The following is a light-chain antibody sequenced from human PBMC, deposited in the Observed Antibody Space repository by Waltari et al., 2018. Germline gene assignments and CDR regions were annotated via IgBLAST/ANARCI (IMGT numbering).Light chain of an antibody. CDR1: RGDVGGYDY. Sequence: QSVLTQPASVSGSPGQSITISCTGTRGDVGGYDYVSWYQQQPGKAPKLMIYDVKNRPSWVSNRVSGSKSGDTASLTISGLQAEDEADYYCSSYAVTATLLFGGGTTLTVL. J-gene: IGLJ2*01. CDR3: SSYAVTATLL. V-gene: IGLV2-14*03. CDR2: DVK.